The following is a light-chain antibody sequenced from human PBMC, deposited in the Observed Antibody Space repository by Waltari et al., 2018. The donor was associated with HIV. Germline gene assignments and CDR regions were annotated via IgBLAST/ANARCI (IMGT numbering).Light chain of an antibody. CDR2: EVS. Sequence: QSALTQPASVSGSPGQSITISCTGTSSDIGGYHYVSWYQQHPGQAPKLMIYEVSTLPAGVSNRFSGSKSGNTASLTISGLQAEDEADYYCSSYTSSSTVIFGGGTKRAVL. CDR1: SSDIGGYHY. CDR3: SSYTSSSTVI. V-gene: IGLV2-14*01. J-gene: IGLJ2*01.